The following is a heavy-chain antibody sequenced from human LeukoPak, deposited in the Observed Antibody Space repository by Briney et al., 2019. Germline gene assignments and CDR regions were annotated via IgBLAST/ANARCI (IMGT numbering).Heavy chain of an antibody. CDR1: GASISSTSYC. Sequence: SETLSLTCTVSGASISSTSYCWGWIRQPAGKGLEWIGHIHTSGSTNYNPSLKSRVTMSIDTSKNQLSLNVNSVTAADTAVYYCARVMGASWFFYLDVWGKGTTVTVSS. D-gene: IGHD3-16*02. V-gene: IGHV4-61*09. CDR2: IHTSGST. J-gene: IGHJ6*04. CDR3: ARVMGASWFFYLDV.